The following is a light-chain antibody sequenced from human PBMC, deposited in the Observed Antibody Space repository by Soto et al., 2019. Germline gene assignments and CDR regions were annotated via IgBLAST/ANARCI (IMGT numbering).Light chain of an antibody. CDR1: SSDVGGYNY. CDR2: DVS. CDR3: SSDTSSSTYG. J-gene: IGLJ1*01. Sequence: QSVLTQPACVSGSPGQSITISCTGASSDVGGYNYVSWYQQHPGTAPKLMIYDVSNRASGVSNRFSGSKSGNTASLTISGLQAEDEADYYCSSDTSSSTYGLGTGPKVTVL. V-gene: IGLV2-14*01.